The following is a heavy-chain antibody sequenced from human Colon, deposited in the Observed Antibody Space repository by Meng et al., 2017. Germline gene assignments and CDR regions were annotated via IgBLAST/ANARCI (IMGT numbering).Heavy chain of an antibody. CDR3: STDSGSGRYKHH. J-gene: IGHJ5*02. CDR1: GYIFNRSA. V-gene: IGHV1-3*04. Sequence: ASVKVSCKASGYIFNRSAIHWLRQAPGQGLEWMGWINTETGDAGYSQKFQGRVIISIDTPATTGYMELTSLRSEDTAVYYCSTDSGSGRYKHHWGPGTLVTVSS. CDR2: INTETGDA. D-gene: IGHD6-19*01.